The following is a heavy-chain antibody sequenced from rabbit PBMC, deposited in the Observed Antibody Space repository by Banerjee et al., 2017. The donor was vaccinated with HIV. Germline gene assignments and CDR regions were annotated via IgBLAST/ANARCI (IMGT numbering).Heavy chain of an antibody. D-gene: IGHD6-1*01. CDR1: GFSFSTNHY. J-gene: IGHJ4*01. V-gene: IGHV1S45*01. CDR2: VYAGSSGST. Sequence: QEQLEESGGGLVQPEGSLTLTCTASGFSFSTNHYMCWVRQAPGKGLEWIGCVYAGSSGSTYYASWAEGRVTISKTSSTTVTLQMTSLTAADTATYFCARDAGYAAIGLDYFNLWGPGTLVTVS. CDR3: ARDAGYAAIGLDYFNL.